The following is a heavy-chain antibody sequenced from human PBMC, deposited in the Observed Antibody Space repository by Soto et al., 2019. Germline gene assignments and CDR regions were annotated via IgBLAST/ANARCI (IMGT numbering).Heavy chain of an antibody. CDR3: ANPVANDAFDI. CDR1: GGTFSSYA. Sequence: GASVKVSCKASGGTFSSYAISWVRQAPGQGLGWMGGIIPIFGTANYAQKFQGRVTITADESTSTAYMELSSLRSEDTAVYYCANPVANDAFDIWGQGTMVTVSS. D-gene: IGHD2-21*01. V-gene: IGHV1-69*13. J-gene: IGHJ3*02. CDR2: IIPIFGTA.